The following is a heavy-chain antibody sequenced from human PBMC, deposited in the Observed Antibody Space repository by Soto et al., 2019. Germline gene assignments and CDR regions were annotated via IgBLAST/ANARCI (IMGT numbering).Heavy chain of an antibody. CDR1: GGTFSSYA. V-gene: IGHV1-69*13. CDR3: ASSHVVVPAAIGPGYYAMDV. CDR2: IIPIFGTA. J-gene: IGHJ6*02. Sequence: SVKVFCKASGGTFSSYAISWVRQAPGQGLEWMGGIIPIFGTANYAQKFQGRVTITADESTSTAYMELSSLRSEDTAVYYCASSHVVVPAAIGPGYYAMDVWGQGTSVTLSS. D-gene: IGHD2-2*01.